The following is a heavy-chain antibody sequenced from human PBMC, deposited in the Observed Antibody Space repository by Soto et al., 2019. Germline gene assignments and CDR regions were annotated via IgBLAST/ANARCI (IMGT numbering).Heavy chain of an antibody. CDR1: GFTVSSNY. CDR2: IYSGGST. CDR3: ARSVRGYSGYDWANFDY. V-gene: IGHV3-66*01. J-gene: IGHJ4*02. Sequence: PGGSLRLSCAASGFTVSSNYMSWVRQAPGKGLEWVSVIYSGGSTYYADSVKGRFTISRDNSKNTLYLQMNNLRAEDTAVYYCARSVRGYSGYDWANFDYWGQGTLVTVSS. D-gene: IGHD5-12*01.